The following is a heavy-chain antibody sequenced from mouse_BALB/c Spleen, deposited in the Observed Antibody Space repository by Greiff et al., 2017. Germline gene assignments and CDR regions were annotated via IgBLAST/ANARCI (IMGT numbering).Heavy chain of an antibody. V-gene: IGHV14-3*02. Sequence: VQLQQSGAELVKPGASVKLSCTASGFNIKDTYMHWVKQRPEQGLEGIGRIDPANGNTKYDPKFQGKATITADTSSNTAYLQLSSLTSEDTAVYYCAHYGSSPYYAMDYWGQGTSVTVSS. CDR3: AHYGSSPYYAMDY. CDR1: GFNIKDTY. D-gene: IGHD1-1*01. J-gene: IGHJ4*01. CDR2: IDPANGNT.